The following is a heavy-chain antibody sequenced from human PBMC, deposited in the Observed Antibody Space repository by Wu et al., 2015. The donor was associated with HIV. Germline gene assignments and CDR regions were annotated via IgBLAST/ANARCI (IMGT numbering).Heavy chain of an antibody. D-gene: IGHD4-17*01. V-gene: IGHV1-2*02. J-gene: IGHJ4*02. Sequence: QVQLVQSGAEVKKPGASVKVSCKASGYTFTGYYMHWVRQAPGQGLEWMGWINPNSGGTNYAQKFQGRVTMTRDTSISTAYMELSRLRSDDTAVYYCARSWDSDYGDLLFDYWGQGTLVTVSS. CDR1: GYTFTGYY. CDR2: INPNSGGT. CDR3: ARSWDSDYGDLLFDY.